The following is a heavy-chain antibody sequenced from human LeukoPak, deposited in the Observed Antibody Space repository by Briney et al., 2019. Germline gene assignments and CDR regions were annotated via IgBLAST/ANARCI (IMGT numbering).Heavy chain of an antibody. CDR1: GFTFSNAW. D-gene: IGHD2-2*01. J-gene: IGHJ4*02. CDR2: IKSKTDWGTT. CDR3: TTDRDVVPAAISSGVDY. Sequence: GSLRLSCGASGFTFSNAWRSRVRHAPGKGREWVGRIKSKTDWGTTDYAAPVKGRFTISRDDSKNTLYLQTNNLKTEATALYYCTTDRDVVPAAISSGVDYWGQGTLVTVSS. V-gene: IGHV3-15*01.